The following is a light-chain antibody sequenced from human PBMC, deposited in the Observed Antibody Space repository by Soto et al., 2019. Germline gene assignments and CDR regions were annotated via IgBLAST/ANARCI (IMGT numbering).Light chain of an antibody. Sequence: EIGMTQSPATLSVSPGERATLSCRASQGIGSTFAWYQQKPGQTPRLLIYGASTRATGVPARFSGRGSGTELTLTIKGLQSEDFAGDYCQRYNNLPLTFGGGTKVEIK. J-gene: IGKJ4*01. CDR2: GAS. CDR1: QGIGST. V-gene: IGKV3-15*01. CDR3: QRYNNLPLT.